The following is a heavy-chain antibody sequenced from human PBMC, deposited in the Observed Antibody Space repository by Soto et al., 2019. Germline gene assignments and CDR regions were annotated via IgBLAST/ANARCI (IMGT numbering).Heavy chain of an antibody. CDR2: LKSDGSST. V-gene: IGHV3-74*01. CDR3: ARAKGSWYFDL. CDR1: GSTFSGYW. Sequence: EVQLVESGGGLVQPGGSLRLSGAASGSTFSGYWMHWVRQAPGKGLVWVSRLKSDGSSTAYADSVKGRFTISRDNAKNTLYLQMNSLRAEDTAVYYCARAKGSWYFDLWGRGTLVTVSS. J-gene: IGHJ2*01.